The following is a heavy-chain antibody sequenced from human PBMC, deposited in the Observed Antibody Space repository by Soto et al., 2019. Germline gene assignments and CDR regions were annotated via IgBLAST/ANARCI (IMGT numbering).Heavy chain of an antibody. CDR2: IYYSGST. V-gene: IGHV4-31*03. CDR1: GGSISSGGYY. J-gene: IGHJ4*02. CDR3: ARDSVTMVRGEGY. D-gene: IGHD3-10*01. Sequence: SETLSLTCTVSGGSISSGGYYWSWIRQHPGKGLEWIGYIYYSGSTYYNPSLKSRVTISVDTSKNQFSLKLSSVTAADTAVYYCARDSVTMVRGEGYWGQGTLVTVSS.